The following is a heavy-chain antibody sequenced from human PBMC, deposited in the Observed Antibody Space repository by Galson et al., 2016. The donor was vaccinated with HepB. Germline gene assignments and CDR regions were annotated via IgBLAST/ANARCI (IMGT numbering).Heavy chain of an antibody. D-gene: IGHD3-9*01. CDR2: INPDGSSK. CDR1: GFTFRTYW. V-gene: IGHV3-74*03. CDR3: ARVAFDWHHLDD. J-gene: IGHJ4*02. Sequence: SLRLSCAASGFTFRTYWMHWVRQAPKKGLEWVSRINPDGSSKMYADSVGGRFTISRDDAGSTLYLQMNNLRAEDTAVYFCARVAFDWHHLDDWGQGALVTVSS.